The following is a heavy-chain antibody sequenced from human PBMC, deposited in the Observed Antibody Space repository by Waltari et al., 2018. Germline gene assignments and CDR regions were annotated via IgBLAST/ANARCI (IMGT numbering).Heavy chain of an antibody. CDR2: IRSKANSYAT. CDR1: GFTCSGPA. V-gene: IGHV3-73*01. Sequence: EVQLVESGGGFVQPGGSLKLSCAASGFTCSGPALHWVRKASGKGLEWVGRIRSKANSYATAYAASVKGRFTISRDDSKNTAYLQMNSLKTEDTAVYYCTLYSSGWADWGQGSLVTVSS. CDR3: TLYSSGWAD. D-gene: IGHD6-19*01. J-gene: IGHJ4*02.